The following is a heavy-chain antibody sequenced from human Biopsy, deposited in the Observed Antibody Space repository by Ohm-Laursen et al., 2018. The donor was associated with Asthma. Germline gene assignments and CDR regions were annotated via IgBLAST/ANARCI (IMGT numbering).Heavy chain of an antibody. J-gene: IGHJ6*02. Sequence: SETLSLTCNMYGLSSSAYYWTWIRQTPGKGLEWIGESDHRGNTNTNATLKSRVTISKAKSASEFSLKMKSVTAADTAIYYCARGPEWSGLDIWGQGTTVTVSS. D-gene: IGHD3-3*01. CDR1: GLSSSAYY. CDR2: SDHRGNT. V-gene: IGHV4-34*01. CDR3: ARGPEWSGLDI.